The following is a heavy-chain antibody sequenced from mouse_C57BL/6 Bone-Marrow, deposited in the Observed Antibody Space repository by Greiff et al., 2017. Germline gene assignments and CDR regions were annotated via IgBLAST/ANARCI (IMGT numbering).Heavy chain of an antibody. D-gene: IGHD2-4*01. CDR3: AGVDYELAY. CDR1: GFPITSGYY. Sequence: VKLMESGPGLVKPSQSLFLTCSTTGFPITSGYYWIWIRQPPEKPVEWTGYSAHSGETFYNPSLQSPISITRETSKNQFFLQLNSVTTEDTAMYYCAGVDYELAYGGKGPLVTVAA. V-gene: IGHV12-3*01. J-gene: IGHJ3*01. CDR2: SAHSGET.